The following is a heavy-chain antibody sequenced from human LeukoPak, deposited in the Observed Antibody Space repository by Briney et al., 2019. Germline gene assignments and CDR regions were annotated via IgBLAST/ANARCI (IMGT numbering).Heavy chain of an antibody. CDR2: ISYDGSNK. J-gene: IGHJ4*02. CDR1: GFTFSSYG. D-gene: IGHD6-19*01. Sequence: PGGSLRLSCAASGFTFSSYGMHWVRQAPSKGLEWVAVISYDGSNKYYADSVKGRFTISRDNSKNTLYLQMNSLRAEDTAVYYCAKGAVAGTVVDYWGQGTLVTVSS. CDR3: AKGAVAGTVVDY. V-gene: IGHV3-30*18.